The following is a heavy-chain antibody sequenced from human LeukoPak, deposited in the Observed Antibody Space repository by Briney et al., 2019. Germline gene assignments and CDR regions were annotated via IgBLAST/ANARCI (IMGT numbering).Heavy chain of an antibody. CDR1: GGSFSGYY. CDR3: ARSGPLAVAGSFDY. CDR2: INHSGST. J-gene: IGHJ4*02. Sequence: SETLSLTWAVYGGSFSGYYWSWIRQPPGKGLEWIGEINHSGSTNYNPSLKSRVTISVDTSKNQFSLKLSSVTAADTAVYYCARSGPLAVAGSFDYWGQGTLVTVSS. D-gene: IGHD6-19*01. V-gene: IGHV4-34*01.